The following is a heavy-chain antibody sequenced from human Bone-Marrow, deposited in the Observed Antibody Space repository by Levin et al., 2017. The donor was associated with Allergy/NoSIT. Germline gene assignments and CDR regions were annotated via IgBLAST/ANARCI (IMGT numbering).Heavy chain of an antibody. V-gene: IGHV1-2*06. D-gene: IGHD4-17*01. CDR3: ARDAGLRGDPLDY. CDR1: GYTFSGNF. J-gene: IGHJ4*02. Sequence: ASVKVSCKTSGYTFSGNFLHWVRQAPGQGLQWMGRINPNSGDTNYAQNFQGRVTMTRDTSITTAYMELIGLRSDDTAVYYCARDAGLRGDPLDYWGLGTLVTVSS. CDR2: INPNSGDT.